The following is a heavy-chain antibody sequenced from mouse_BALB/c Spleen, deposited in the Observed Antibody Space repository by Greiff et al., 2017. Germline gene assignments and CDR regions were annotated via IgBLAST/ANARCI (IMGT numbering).Heavy chain of an antibody. CDR1: GFTFSSYA. V-gene: IGHV5-6-5*01. Sequence: EVKLVESGGGLVKPGGSLKLSCAASGFTFSSYAMSWVRQTPEKRLEWVASISSGGSTYYPDSVKGRFTISRDNARNILYLQMSSLRSEDTAMYYGASTATYLLDYWGQGTTLTVSS. CDR3: ASTATYLLDY. D-gene: IGHD1-2*01. CDR2: ISSGGST. J-gene: IGHJ2*01.